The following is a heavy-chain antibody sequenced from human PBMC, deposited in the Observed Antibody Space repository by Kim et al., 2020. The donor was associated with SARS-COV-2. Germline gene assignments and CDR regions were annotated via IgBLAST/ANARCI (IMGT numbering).Heavy chain of an antibody. CDR2: IYYDGGKR. Sequence: GGSLRLSCAASGFTFSSDGMHWIRQAPGKGLEWVAGIYYDGGKRYHADSVKGRFTISRDNSKNTLYLQMNSLRVDDTAIYYCVRGLEYYDVVDWGQGNLVTVSS. V-gene: IGHV3-33*03. CDR1: GFTFSSDG. CDR3: VRGLEYYDVVD. D-gene: IGHD3-16*01. J-gene: IGHJ4*02.